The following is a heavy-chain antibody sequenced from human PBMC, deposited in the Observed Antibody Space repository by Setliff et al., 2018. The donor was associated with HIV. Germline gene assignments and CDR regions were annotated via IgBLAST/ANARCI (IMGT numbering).Heavy chain of an antibody. D-gene: IGHD3-16*01. CDR3: ARRTFGSGRFDP. CDR1: GDSISSGSYY. Sequence: SETLSLTCTVSGDSISSGSYYWSWIRQPAGKGLEWIGQIHTSGSANYNPSLKSRITISLDTSKNQFSLNLGSVTAADTAVYYCARRTFGSGRFDPWGQGTLVTVSS. J-gene: IGHJ5*02. CDR2: IHTSGSA. V-gene: IGHV4-61*09.